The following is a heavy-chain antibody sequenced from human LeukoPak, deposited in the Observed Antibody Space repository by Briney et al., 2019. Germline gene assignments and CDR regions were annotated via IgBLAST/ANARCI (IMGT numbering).Heavy chain of an antibody. V-gene: IGHV4-61*02. CDR1: GGSISSGSYY. Sequence: SETLSLTCTVSGGSISSGSYYWSWIRQPAGKGLEWIGRIYTSGSTNYNPSLKSRVTMSVDTSKNQFSLKLSSVTAADTAVYYCARETYYYDSSGYGAYYYYMDVWGKGTTVTISS. D-gene: IGHD3-22*01. CDR2: IYTSGST. J-gene: IGHJ6*03. CDR3: ARETYYYDSSGYGAYYYYMDV.